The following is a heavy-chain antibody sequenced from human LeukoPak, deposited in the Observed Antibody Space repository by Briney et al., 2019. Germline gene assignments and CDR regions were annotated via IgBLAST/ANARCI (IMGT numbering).Heavy chain of an antibody. D-gene: IGHD6-19*01. V-gene: IGHV4-59*01. CDR3: ARSSGWYDY. Sequence: PSETLSLTCAVYGGSFSGYYWSWIRQPPGRGLEWIGYIYYSGSTNYNPSLKSRVTISVDTSKNQFSLKLSSVTAADTAVYYCARSSGWYDYWGQGTLVTVSS. CDR2: IYYSGST. J-gene: IGHJ4*02. CDR1: GGSFSGYY.